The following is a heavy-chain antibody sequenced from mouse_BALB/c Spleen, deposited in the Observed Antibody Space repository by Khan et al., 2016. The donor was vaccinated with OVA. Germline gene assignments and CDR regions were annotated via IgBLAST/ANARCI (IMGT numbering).Heavy chain of an antibody. D-gene: IGHD2-14*01. CDR1: GFSLTSYG. V-gene: IGHV2-9*02. CDR3: ARALYDGAWFAY. Sequence: QVQLKESGPGLVAPSQTLSITCTVSGFSLTSYGVHWVRQPPGKGLEWLGVIWAGGSTNHNSALMSRLSISKDNSKSQVFLKMNSLQTDDTAMYYCARALYDGAWFAYWGQGTLVTVSA. J-gene: IGHJ3*01. CDR2: IWAGGST.